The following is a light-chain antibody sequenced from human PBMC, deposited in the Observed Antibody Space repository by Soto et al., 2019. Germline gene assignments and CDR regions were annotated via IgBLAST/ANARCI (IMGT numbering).Light chain of an antibody. CDR1: NIGSYS. V-gene: IGLV3-21*04. J-gene: IGLJ3*02. CDR2: YDS. Sequence: SYELTQPPSVSVAPGKTARITCGGNNIGSYSVHWYQQKPGQAPVLVIYYDSDRPSGIPERFSGSNSGNTATLTISRVGAGDEADYYCQVWDSSSDGVFGGGTKLTVL. CDR3: QVWDSSSDGV.